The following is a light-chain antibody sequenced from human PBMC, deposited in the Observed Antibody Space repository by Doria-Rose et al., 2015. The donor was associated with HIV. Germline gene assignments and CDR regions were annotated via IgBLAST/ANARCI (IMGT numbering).Light chain of an antibody. CDR2: DGS. J-gene: IGKJ1*01. CDR1: QSFSSTY. Sequence: TQSPGTPSLSPGERATLSCRASQSFSSTYLAWYQQKPGQAPSLLIYDGSTRATGIPDRFSASGSGTDFTLTINRLEPEVFALYYCHQYGTSWTFGQGTKVEI. V-gene: IGKV3-20*01. CDR3: HQYGTSWT.